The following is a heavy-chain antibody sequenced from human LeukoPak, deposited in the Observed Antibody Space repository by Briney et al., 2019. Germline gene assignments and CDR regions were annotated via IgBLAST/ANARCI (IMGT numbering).Heavy chain of an antibody. CDR2: GGS. Sequence: GGSISSASLKSRVSMSVDTSKVHFSLKLSSVTAADTAVYYCARAGNDYVWGSYREFDYWGQGTLVTVSS. V-gene: IGHV4-34*09. D-gene: IGHD3-16*02. CDR3: ARAGNDYVWGSYREFDY. J-gene: IGHJ4*02.